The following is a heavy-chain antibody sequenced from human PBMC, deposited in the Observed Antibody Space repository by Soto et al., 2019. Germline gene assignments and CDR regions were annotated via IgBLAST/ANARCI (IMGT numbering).Heavy chain of an antibody. D-gene: IGHD5-18*01. CDR1: GGTFSSYT. J-gene: IGHJ4*02. CDR2: IIPILGIA. CDR3: ARGTVDTAMVTGLDY. Sequence: GASVKVSCKASGGTFSSYTISWVRQAPGQGLEWMGRIIPILGIANYAQKFQGRVTITADKSTSTAYMELSSLRSEDTAVYYCARGTVDTAMVTGLDYWGQGTLVTVSS. V-gene: IGHV1-69*02.